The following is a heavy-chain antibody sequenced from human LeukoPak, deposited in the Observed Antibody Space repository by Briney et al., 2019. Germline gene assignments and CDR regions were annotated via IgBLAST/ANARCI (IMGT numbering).Heavy chain of an antibody. D-gene: IGHD4-17*01. CDR1: GGSVSSYY. Sequence: SETLSLTCTVSGGSVSSYYWSWIRQPPGKGLEWIGYIYYSGSTNYNPSLKSRVTISVDTSKNQFSLKLSSVTAADTAVYYCARSTVTTYSRAPFDPWGQGTLVTVSS. CDR3: ARSTVTTYSRAPFDP. CDR2: IYYSGST. V-gene: IGHV4-59*02. J-gene: IGHJ5*02.